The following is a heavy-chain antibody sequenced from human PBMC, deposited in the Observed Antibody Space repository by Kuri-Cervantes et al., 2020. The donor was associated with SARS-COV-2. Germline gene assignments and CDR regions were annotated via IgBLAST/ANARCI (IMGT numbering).Heavy chain of an antibody. D-gene: IGHD3-3*01. CDR1: GFTFDDYA. V-gene: IGHV3-9*01. J-gene: IGHJ6*02. Sequence: LSLTCAASGFTFDDYAMHWVRQAPGKGLEWVSGISWNSGSIGYADSVKGRFTISRDNAKNSLYLQMNSLRAEDTAVYYCARVGSDFWSGYTALGYYGMDVWGQGTTVTVSS. CDR3: ARVGSDFWSGYTALGYYGMDV. CDR2: ISWNSGSI.